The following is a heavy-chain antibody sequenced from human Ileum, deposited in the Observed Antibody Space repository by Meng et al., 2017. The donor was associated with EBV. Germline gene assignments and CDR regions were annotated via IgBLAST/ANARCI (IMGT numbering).Heavy chain of an antibody. CDR3: VKSNWGSEDS. V-gene: IGHV3-74*03. J-gene: IGHJ4*02. D-gene: IGHD7-27*01. CDR2: IKTDGSTS. CDR1: GFTFSSYW. Sequence: VQRGEAGGCLVQSGGSPRLACAASGFTFSSYWMHWVRQAPGKGLVWVSNIKTDGSTSAYADSVKGRFTISRDNAKNTLYLQMNSLRVEDTAIYYCVKSNWGSEDSWGQGTLVTVSS.